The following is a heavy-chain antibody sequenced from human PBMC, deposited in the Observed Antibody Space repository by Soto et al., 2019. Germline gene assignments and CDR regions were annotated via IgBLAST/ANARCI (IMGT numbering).Heavy chain of an antibody. CDR3: AREQNVGSGNLNYYYYGMDV. D-gene: IGHD3-10*01. V-gene: IGHV4-30-4*01. CDR1: GGSISSGDYY. Sequence: QVQLQESGPGLVKPSQTLSLTCTVSGGSISSGDYYWSWIRQPPGKGLEWIGYIYYSGSTYYNPSLKSRVTISVDTSKNQFSLKLSSVTAADTAVYYCAREQNVGSGNLNYYYYGMDVWGQGTTVTVSS. J-gene: IGHJ6*02. CDR2: IYYSGST.